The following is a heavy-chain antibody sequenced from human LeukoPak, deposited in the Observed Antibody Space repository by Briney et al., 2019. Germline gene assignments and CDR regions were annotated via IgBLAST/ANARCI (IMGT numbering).Heavy chain of an antibody. Sequence: SVKVSCKASGYTFTGYYIHWVRQAPGQGLEWMGGIIPIFGTANYAQKFQGRVTITADKSTTAAYMELSSLRSEDTAVYYCARSSIIAAAGPYYFDYWGQGTLVTVSS. D-gene: IGHD6-13*01. J-gene: IGHJ4*02. CDR3: ARSSIIAAAGPYYFDY. V-gene: IGHV1-69*06. CDR1: GYTFTGYY. CDR2: IIPIFGTA.